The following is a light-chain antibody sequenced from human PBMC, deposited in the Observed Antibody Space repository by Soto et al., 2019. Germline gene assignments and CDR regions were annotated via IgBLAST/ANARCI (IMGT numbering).Light chain of an antibody. CDR2: DAS. CDR3: HSRA. J-gene: IGKJ5*01. V-gene: IGKV1-5*01. Sequence: DIQMTQSPSTLSASLGDRVSITCRASQSISSWLAWYQQKPGKAPKLLIYDASILESGVPSRFSGSGSETEFTLTISRLQPDDFATYFCHSRAFGQGTRLEI. CDR1: QSISSW.